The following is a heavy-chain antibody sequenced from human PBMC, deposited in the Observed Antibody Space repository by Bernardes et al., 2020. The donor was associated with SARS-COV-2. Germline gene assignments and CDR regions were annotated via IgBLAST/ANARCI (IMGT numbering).Heavy chain of an antibody. CDR1: GGSFSSHY. CDR2: INHSGSS. J-gene: IGHJ5*02. V-gene: IGHV4-34*01. D-gene: IGHD3-3*01. Sequence: SEPLSLTCAVFGGSFSSHYWTWIRQPPGRGLEWVGEINHSGSSTYNPSLKSRVTMSVDTSKMQFSLKLSSVIAADTAVYYCARGASFGFLSGYSFGRGGPFDPWGQGVLVTVAS. CDR3: ARGASFGFLSGYSFGRGGPFDP.